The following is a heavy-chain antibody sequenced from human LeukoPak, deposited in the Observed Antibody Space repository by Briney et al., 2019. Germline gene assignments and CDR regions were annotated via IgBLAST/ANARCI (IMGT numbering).Heavy chain of an antibody. D-gene: IGHD3-22*01. CDR2: ISYDGSNK. Sequence: GGSLRLSCAASGLTFSSYGMHWVRQAPGKGLEWVAVISYDGSNKYYADSVKGRFTISRDNSKNTLYLQMNSLRAEDTAVYYCAKDSSGYFEYFQHWGQGTLVTVSS. V-gene: IGHV3-30*18. J-gene: IGHJ1*01. CDR3: AKDSSGYFEYFQH. CDR1: GLTFSSYG.